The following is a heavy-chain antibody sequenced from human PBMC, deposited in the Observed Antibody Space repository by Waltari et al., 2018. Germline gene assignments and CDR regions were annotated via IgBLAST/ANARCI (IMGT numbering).Heavy chain of an antibody. CDR1: GGSIDSRSYY. CDR3: ARLSSTSTGNYYYGLDV. Sequence: QLQLQESGPGLVKPSETLSLTGTVSGGSIDSRSYYLGWIRKSPGKGLEWIGTIYHTGTTYDKPSLKSRVTLSIDTSKNQFSLKLSSVIATDTAVYYCARLSSTSTGNYYYGLDVWGQGTTVTVSS. V-gene: IGHV4-39*01. CDR2: IYHTGTT. D-gene: IGHD3-10*01. J-gene: IGHJ6*02.